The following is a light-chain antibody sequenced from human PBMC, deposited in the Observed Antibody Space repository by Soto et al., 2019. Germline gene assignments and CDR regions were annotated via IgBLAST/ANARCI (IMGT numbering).Light chain of an antibody. CDR3: ISYTSSSTHV. CDR1: SSDVGGYNY. CDR2: DVS. V-gene: IGLV2-14*01. Sequence: QSALTQPASVSGSPGQSITISCTGTSSDVGGYNYVSWYQQHPGKAPKLMIYDVSNRPSGVSNRFSGSKSGNTASLTISGLQAEDEADYYCISYTSSSTHVFGTGTKVTVL. J-gene: IGLJ1*01.